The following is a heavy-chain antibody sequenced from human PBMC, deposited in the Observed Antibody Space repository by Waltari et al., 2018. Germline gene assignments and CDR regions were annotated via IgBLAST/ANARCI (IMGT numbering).Heavy chain of an antibody. CDR3: ARHLYSIDYLELGN. CDR1: GFNFISYA. V-gene: IGHV3-23*01. Sequence: EVHLLESGGGLAQPGGSLRLSCAASGFNFISYARSWVRQAPGKGLEWVSGISDSGVITKYADSVKGRFTVSRDNSKNTVFLQLNSLRAEDTAIYYCARHLYSIDYLELGNWGQGTQVTVSS. CDR2: ISDSGVIT. D-gene: IGHD3-22*01. J-gene: IGHJ4*02.